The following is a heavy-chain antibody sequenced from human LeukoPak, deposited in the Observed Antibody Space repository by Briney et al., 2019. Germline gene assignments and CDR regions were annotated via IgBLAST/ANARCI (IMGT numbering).Heavy chain of an antibody. J-gene: IGHJ6*02. Sequence: ASVKVSCKASGFTFPSSAMHGVRQARGQRLEWIGWIVVGSGSTNYAQKFQERVTITRDMSTSTAYMELSSLRSEDTAVYYCAAEYYYDSNGYYNYCMYVWGQGTTVTVSS. V-gene: IGHV1-58*02. CDR1: GFTFPSSA. CDR2: IVVGSGST. D-gene: IGHD3-22*01. CDR3: AAEYYYDSNGYYNYCMYV.